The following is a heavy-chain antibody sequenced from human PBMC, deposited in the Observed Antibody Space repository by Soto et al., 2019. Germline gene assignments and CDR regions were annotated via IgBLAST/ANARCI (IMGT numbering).Heavy chain of an antibody. D-gene: IGHD2-8*02. V-gene: IGHV3-11*06. Sequence: QVQVVDSGGGLVKPGGSLRLSCAASGFSFSDYYMSWIRQAPGKGLEWLSYISGSGTYTNYADSVKGRFTISRDNAKNSLYLQMNSLRPEDTAVYYCARGGIAHLPWSFEYWGQGTRVTVSS. CDR3: ARGGIAHLPWSFEY. CDR2: ISGSGTYT. J-gene: IGHJ4*02. CDR1: GFSFSDYY.